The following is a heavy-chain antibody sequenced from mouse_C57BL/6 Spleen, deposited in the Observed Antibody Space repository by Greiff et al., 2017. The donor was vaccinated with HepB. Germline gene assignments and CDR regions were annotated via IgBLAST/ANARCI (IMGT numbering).Heavy chain of an antibody. J-gene: IGHJ4*01. V-gene: IGHV1-26*01. CDR3: ARYDYYAMDY. CDR1: GYTFTDYY. Sequence: EVQLQQSGPELVKPGASVKISCKASGYTFTDYYMNWVKQSHGKSLEWIGDINPNNGGTSYNQKFKGKVTLTVDKSSSTAYMELRSLTSEDSAVYYCARYDYYAMDYWGQGTSVTVSS. CDR2: INPNNGGT.